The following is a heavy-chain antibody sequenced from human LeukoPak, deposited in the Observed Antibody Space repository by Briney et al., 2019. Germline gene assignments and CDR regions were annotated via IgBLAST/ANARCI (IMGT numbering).Heavy chain of an antibody. Sequence: SVKVSCKASGGTFSSYAISWVRQAPGQGLEWMGGIIPIFGAANYAQKFQGRVTITADESTSTAYMELSSLRSEDTAVYYCARLTWEPHLYYYYYYMDVWGKGTTVTVSS. J-gene: IGHJ6*03. V-gene: IGHV1-69*01. CDR1: GGTFSSYA. CDR2: IIPIFGAA. D-gene: IGHD1-26*01. CDR3: ARLTWEPHLYYYYYYMDV.